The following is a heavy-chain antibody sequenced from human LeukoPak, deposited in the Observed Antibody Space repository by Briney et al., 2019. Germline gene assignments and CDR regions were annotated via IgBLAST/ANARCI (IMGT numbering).Heavy chain of an antibody. CDR3: ARDIYCSSTSCYNNWFDP. CDR1: GGTFSSYA. J-gene: IGHJ5*02. Sequence: ASVKVSRKASGGTFSSYAISWVRQAPGQALEWMGGIIPIFCTANYAQELQGRVTITTDESTSTAYIELSSLRSEDTAVYYCARDIYCSSTSCYNNWFDPWGEGSLVTVSS. D-gene: IGHD2-2*02. CDR2: IIPIFCTA. V-gene: IGHV1-69*05.